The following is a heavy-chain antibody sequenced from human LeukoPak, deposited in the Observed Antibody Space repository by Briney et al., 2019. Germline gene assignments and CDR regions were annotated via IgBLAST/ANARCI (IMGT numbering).Heavy chain of an antibody. V-gene: IGHV4-4*07. J-gene: IGHJ5*02. CDR2: IFTSGST. Sequence: SETLSLTCTVSGGTVNYYHWSWIRQAAGKGLEWIGRIFTSGSTNYNPSLKSRVTMSVDTSKNQFSLKLSSVTAADTALYYCARGSTVTGPFDPWGQGTLVTVSS. CDR3: ARGSTVTGPFDP. CDR1: GGTVNYYH. D-gene: IGHD4-17*01.